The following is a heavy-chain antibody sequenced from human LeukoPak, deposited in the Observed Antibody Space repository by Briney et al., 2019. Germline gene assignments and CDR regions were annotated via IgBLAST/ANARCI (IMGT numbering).Heavy chain of an antibody. D-gene: IGHD6-13*01. J-gene: IGHJ3*02. CDR1: GGTFSSYA. V-gene: IGHV1-69*04. CDR2: IIPILGIA. Sequence: ASVKVSCKASGGTFSSYAISWVRQAPGQGLEWMGRIIPILGIANYAQKFQGRVTITADKSTSTAYMELSSLRSEDTAVYYCARGLSAGAFDIWGQGTMVTVSS. CDR3: ARGLSAGAFDI.